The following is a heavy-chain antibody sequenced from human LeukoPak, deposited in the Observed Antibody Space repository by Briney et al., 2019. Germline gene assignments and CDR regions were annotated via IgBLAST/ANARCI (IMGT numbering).Heavy chain of an antibody. CDR1: GFTFNTYS. J-gene: IGHJ6*04. CDR3: AELGITMIGGV. V-gene: IGHV3-21*01. D-gene: IGHD3-10*02. Sequence: GGSLRLSCAASGFTFNTYSMHWVRQTPGKGLEWVSSIDSDSYFIYYADSVKGRFTISRDNAQNSLYLQMNSLRAEDTAVYYCAELGITMIGGVWGKGTTVTISS. CDR2: IDSDSYFI.